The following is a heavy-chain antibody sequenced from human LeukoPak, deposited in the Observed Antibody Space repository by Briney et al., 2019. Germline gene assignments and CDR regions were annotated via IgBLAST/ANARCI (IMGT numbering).Heavy chain of an antibody. Sequence: ASVKVSCKASGYTFTSYDINWVRQATGQGLEWMGWMNPNSGNTGYAQKFQGRVTITRNTSISTAYMELSSLRSEDTAVYYCARGRHSYYYYYMDVWGKGTTVTVSS. CDR2: MNPNSGNT. CDR3: ARGRHSYYYYYMDV. V-gene: IGHV1-8*01. CDR1: GYTFTSYD. J-gene: IGHJ6*03.